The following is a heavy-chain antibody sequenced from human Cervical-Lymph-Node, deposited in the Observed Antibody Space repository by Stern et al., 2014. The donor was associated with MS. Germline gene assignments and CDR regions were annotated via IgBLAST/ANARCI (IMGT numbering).Heavy chain of an antibody. Sequence: QVHLVESGPGLVKPSQTLSLTCTVSGGSISSGDNYWSWIRQPPGKGPEWIGYIHYSGGTCFNPSLKGRATISADTSKNQFSLKLNSMTAADTAVYYCARVPDYGDAFFDYWGQGILVTVSS. CDR1: GGSISSGDNY. J-gene: IGHJ4*02. CDR2: IHYSGGT. V-gene: IGHV4-30-4*01. D-gene: IGHD4-17*01. CDR3: ARVPDYGDAFFDY.